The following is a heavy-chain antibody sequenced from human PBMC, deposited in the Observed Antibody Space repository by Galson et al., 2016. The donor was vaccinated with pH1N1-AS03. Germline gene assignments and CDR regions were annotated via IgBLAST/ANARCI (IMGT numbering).Heavy chain of an antibody. CDR2: TT. D-gene: IGHD5-18*01. Sequence: TTEYAAPVKGRFTISRDDSRDTLHLQMNSLKTEDSALYYCVTGGNNFGRSRWVDYWGQGTLVTVSS. V-gene: IGHV3-15*01. CDR3: VTGGNNFGRSRWVDY. J-gene: IGHJ4*02.